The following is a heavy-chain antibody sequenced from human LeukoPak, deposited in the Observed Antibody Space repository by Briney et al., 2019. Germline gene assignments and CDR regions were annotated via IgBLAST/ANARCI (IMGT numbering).Heavy chain of an antibody. CDR2: IYNSGSP. D-gene: IGHD3-22*01. J-gene: IGHJ6*03. V-gene: IGHV4-59*01. Sequence: PSETLSLTCTVSGGSISSYYWSWIRQPPGKGLEWIGYIYNSGSPNYNPSLQSRVTISVDTSKNQFSLRLNSVTAADTAVYYCGRTARSGYPNYYYYMDVWGKGTTVTVSS. CDR3: GRTARSGYPNYYYYMDV. CDR1: GGSISSYY.